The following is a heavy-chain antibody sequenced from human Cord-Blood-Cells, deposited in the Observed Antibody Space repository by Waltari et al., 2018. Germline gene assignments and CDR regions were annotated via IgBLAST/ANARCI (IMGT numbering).Heavy chain of an antibody. CDR3: ARGGTVDYGDYYWYFDL. CDR1: GGSTSSYY. CDR2: IYTSGSN. D-gene: IGHD4-17*01. V-gene: IGHV4-4*07. Sequence: QVQLQESGPGLVKPSETLSLTCTVSGGSTSSYYWSWIRQPAGKGLEWIGRIYTSGSNNYNPSLKSRVTMSVDTSKNQFSLKLSSVTAADTAVYYCARGGTVDYGDYYWYFDLWGRGTLVTVSS. J-gene: IGHJ2*01.